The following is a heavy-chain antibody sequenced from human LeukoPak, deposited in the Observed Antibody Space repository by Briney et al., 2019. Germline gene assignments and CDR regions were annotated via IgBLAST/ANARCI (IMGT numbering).Heavy chain of an antibody. J-gene: IGHJ4*01. CDR2: IYTSGST. CDR1: GGSISSGSYY. V-gene: IGHV4-61*02. CDR3: ARHGGGRQWLPRRYFYS. D-gene: IGHD6-19*01. Sequence: SETLSLTCTVSGGSISSGSYYWTWIRQPAGKGLEYIGRIYTSGSTSYNPSLKSRVSISVDTSKNQFSLKLKSVTAAETALYFCARHGGGRQWLPRRYFYSWGHGTLVTVSS.